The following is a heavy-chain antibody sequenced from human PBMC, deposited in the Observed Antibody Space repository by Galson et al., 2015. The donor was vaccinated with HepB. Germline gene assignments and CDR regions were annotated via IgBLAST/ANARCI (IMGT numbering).Heavy chain of an antibody. J-gene: IGHJ5*02. CDR3: ARGALVVVVGGTLNNWFDP. D-gene: IGHD2-15*01. V-gene: IGHV1-18*01. CDR2: ISAYNRNT. Sequence: SVKVSCKASGYTFSSYSITWVRQAPGQGLEWMGWISAYNRNTNYAQRLQGRVTMTTDTSTSTAYMELRSLRSDDTAVYYCARGALVVVVGGTLNNWFDPWGQGTLVTVSS. CDR1: GYTFSSYS.